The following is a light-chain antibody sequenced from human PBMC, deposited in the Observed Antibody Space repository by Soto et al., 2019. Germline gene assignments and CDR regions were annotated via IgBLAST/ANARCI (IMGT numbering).Light chain of an antibody. V-gene: IGKV3-20*01. CDR2: GAS. CDR1: QSVSSSY. CDR3: QHFGGTTFT. J-gene: IGKJ1*01. Sequence: EILLTQSPGTLSLSPGEGATLSCRASQSVSSSYIAWYQQRPGQTPSLLIYGASTRATGIPDRFSGSGSGTHFTLTISRLEPGDFAVYYCQHFGGTTFTFGQGTKV.